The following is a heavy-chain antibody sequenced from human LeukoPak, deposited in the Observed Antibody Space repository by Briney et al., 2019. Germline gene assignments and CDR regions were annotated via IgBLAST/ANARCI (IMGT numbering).Heavy chain of an antibody. Sequence: GGSLRLSCVGSGFTFNSAGIHWVRQAQGKGLEWVAFIRYDGNKEYYGNSVKGRFTISRDNSKNTIYLQMSGLRAEDTAVYYCAREPYGAFDIWGQGTMVTVSS. V-gene: IGHV3-30*02. J-gene: IGHJ3*02. CDR2: IRYDGNKE. D-gene: IGHD3-10*01. CDR1: GFTFNSAG. CDR3: AREPYGAFDI.